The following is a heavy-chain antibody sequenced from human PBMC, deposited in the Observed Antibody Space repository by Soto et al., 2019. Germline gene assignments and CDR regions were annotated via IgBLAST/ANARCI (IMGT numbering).Heavy chain of an antibody. D-gene: IGHD3-10*01. V-gene: IGHV3-30-3*01. CDR1: GFTFSSYA. CDR3: ARSQGGATYYYYGMDV. CDR2: ISYDGSNK. Sequence: QVQLVESGGGVVQPGRSLRLSCAASGFTFSSYAMHWVRQAPGKGLEWVAVISYDGSNKYYADSVKGRFTISRDNSKNSLYLQMNSLRAEDTAVYYCARSQGGATYYYYGMDVWGQGTTVNVAS. J-gene: IGHJ6*01.